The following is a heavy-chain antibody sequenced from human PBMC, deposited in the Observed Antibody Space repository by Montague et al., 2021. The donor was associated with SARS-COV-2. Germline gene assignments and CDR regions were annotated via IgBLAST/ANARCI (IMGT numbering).Heavy chain of an antibody. CDR2: ISTSAYTT. J-gene: IGHJ3*02. CDR3: TRDYRSIVGDGLET. Sequence: SLRLSCAASGFTFSNYDMNWVRQAPGKGPEWISYISTSAYTTSYAGSVKGRFTISRDNGKNSLFLQMNSLRVEDTAVYYCTRDYRSIVGDGLETWGQGTKVTVS. D-gene: IGHD3-16*02. CDR1: GFTFSNYD. V-gene: IGHV3-48*03.